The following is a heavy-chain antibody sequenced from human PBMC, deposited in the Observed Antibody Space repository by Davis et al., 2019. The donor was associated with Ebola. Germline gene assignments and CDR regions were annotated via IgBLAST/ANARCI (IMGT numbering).Heavy chain of an antibody. CDR2: ISSSGSTI. Sequence: GGSLRLSCAASGFTFSSYAMHWVRQAPGKGLEWVSSISSSGSTINYADSVKGRFTVSRDNAKNSLYLQMNSLRDEDTAVFYCARGRTVTNYVDYWGPGILVTVSS. J-gene: IGHJ4*02. CDR3: ARGRTVTNYVDY. D-gene: IGHD4-17*01. CDR1: GFTFSSYA. V-gene: IGHV3-48*02.